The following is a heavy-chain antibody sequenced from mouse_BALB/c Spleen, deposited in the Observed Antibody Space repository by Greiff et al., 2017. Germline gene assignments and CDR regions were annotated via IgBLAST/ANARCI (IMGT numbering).Heavy chain of an antibody. CDR1: GFTFSSYA. CDR3: ARGDYDDYAMDY. D-gene: IGHD2-4*01. CDR2: ISSGGSYT. V-gene: IGHV5-9-1*01. J-gene: IGHJ4*01. Sequence: DVMLVESGGGLVKPGGSLKLSCAASGFTFSSYAMSWVRQTPEKRLEWVATISSGGSYTYYPDSVKGRFTISRDNAKNTLYLQMSSLRSEDTAMYYCARGDYDDYAMDYWGQGTSVTVSS.